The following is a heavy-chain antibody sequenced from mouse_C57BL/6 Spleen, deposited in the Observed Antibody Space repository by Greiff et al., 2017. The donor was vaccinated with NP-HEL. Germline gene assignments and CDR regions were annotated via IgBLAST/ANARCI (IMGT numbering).Heavy chain of an antibody. J-gene: IGHJ1*03. CDR1: GYAFSSYW. D-gene: IGHD1-1*01. CDR2: IYPGDGDT. Sequence: QVQLKESGAELVKPGASVKISCKASGYAFSSYWMNWVKQRPGKGLEWIGQIYPGDGDTNYNGKFKGKATLTADKSSSTAYMQLSSLTSEDSAVYFGARWGSSYWYFDVWGTGTAVTVAS. CDR3: ARWGSSYWYFDV. V-gene: IGHV1-80*01.